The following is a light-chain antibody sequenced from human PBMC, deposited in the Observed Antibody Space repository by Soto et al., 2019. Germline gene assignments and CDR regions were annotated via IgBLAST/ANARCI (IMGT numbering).Light chain of an antibody. J-gene: IGLJ1*01. CDR2: DVS. CDR1: SSDVGGYNY. CDR3: CSYAGSYTYV. V-gene: IGLV2-11*01. Sequence: QSVLTQPRSVSGSPGQSVTIFCTGTSSDVGGYNYVSWYQQHPGKAPKLMIYDVSKRPSGVPDRFSGSKSGNTASLTISGLQAEDEADYYCCSYAGSYTYVFGTGTKVTAL.